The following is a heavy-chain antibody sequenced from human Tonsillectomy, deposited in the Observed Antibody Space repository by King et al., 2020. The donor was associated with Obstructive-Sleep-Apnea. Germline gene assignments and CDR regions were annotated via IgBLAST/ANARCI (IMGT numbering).Heavy chain of an antibody. V-gene: IGHV3-30*14. J-gene: IGHJ6*02. CDR2: ISYYGGNK. Sequence: VQLVESGGCSVQPGRFLRLYCVVSGFSFSSYAMHWFHRAPGKGLGWLYVISYYGGNKNYAVSVKGRFTISRDNSKDTLYLQMNNLKPEDTAVFYCAGQLELPYYYYVMDVWGQGTTVTVSS. D-gene: IGHD1-7*01. CDR1: GFSFSSYA. CDR3: AGQLELPYYYYVMDV.